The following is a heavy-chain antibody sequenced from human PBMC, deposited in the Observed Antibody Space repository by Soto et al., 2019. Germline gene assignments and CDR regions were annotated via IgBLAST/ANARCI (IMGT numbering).Heavy chain of an antibody. CDR1: GGSISSGSYY. CDR3: ARGLDSGRHYTFDY. J-gene: IGHJ4*02. Sequence: QVQLQESGPGLVKPSQTLSLTCNVSGGSISSGSYYWSWIRQHPGKGLEWIGYIYYLGSTDYNPSLKTRVTISADTSKNQFSLELSSVTAADTAVYYCARGLDSGRHYTFDYWGQGTLVTVSS. D-gene: IGHD1-26*01. CDR2: IYYLGST. V-gene: IGHV4-31*03.